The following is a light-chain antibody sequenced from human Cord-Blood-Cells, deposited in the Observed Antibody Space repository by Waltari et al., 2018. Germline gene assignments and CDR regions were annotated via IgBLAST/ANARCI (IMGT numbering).Light chain of an antibody. CDR2: QDS. V-gene: IGLV3-1*01. CDR3: QACDSSTYV. CDR1: QLGDKY. J-gene: IGLJ1*01. Sequence: SYELSQRPLVPVSPGQTASFPCSAVQLGDKYACWYQQHPGQSPVLVIYQDSKRPSGIPERFSGSNSGNTATLTISGTQAMDEADYYCQACDSSTYVFGTGTKVTVL.